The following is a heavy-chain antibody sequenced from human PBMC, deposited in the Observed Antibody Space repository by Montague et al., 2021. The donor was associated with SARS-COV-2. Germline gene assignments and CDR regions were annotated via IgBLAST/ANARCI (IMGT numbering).Heavy chain of an antibody. J-gene: IGHJ5*02. D-gene: IGHD6-13*01. CDR1: GGSISSSSYY. Sequence: SETLSLTCTVSGGSISSSSYYWGWIRQPPGKGLEWIGSLYCTGSTYYNPSLKSRVTISVDTSKNQFSLKLSSVTAADTAVYYCARDSSSWYYWFDPWGQGTLVTVSS. CDR2: LYCTGST. CDR3: ARDSSSWYYWFDP. V-gene: IGHV4-39*01.